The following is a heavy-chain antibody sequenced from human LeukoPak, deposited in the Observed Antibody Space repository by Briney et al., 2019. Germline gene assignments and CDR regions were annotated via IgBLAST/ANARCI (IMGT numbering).Heavy chain of an antibody. V-gene: IGHV4-59*01. CDR3: ARGPAPSITMIVVVTPSWFDP. J-gene: IGHJ5*02. D-gene: IGHD3-22*01. Sequence: SETLSLTCTVSGGSISSYYWSWIRQPPGKGLEWIGYIYYSGSTNYNPSLKSRVTISVDTSKNQFSLKLSSVTAADTAVYYCARGPAPSITMIVVVTPSWFDPWGQGTLVTVSS. CDR2: IYYSGST. CDR1: GGSISSYY.